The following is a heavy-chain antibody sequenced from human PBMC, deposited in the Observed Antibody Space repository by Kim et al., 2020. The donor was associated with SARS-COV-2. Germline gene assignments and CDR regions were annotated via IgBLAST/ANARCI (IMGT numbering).Heavy chain of an antibody. CDR1: GGSISSGGYY. CDR3: ARAYYYDSSGYSL. D-gene: IGHD3-22*01. CDR2: IYYSGST. V-gene: IGHV4-31*03. Sequence: SETLSLTCTVSGGSISSGGYYWSWIRQHPGKGLEWIGYIYYSGSTYYNPSLKSRVTISVDTSKNQFSLKLSPVTAADTAVYYCARAYYYDSSGYSLWGQGTLVTVSS. J-gene: IGHJ4*02.